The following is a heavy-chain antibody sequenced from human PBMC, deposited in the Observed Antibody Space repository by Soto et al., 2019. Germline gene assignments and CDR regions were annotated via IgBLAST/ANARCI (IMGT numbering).Heavy chain of an antibody. CDR1: GYSFTSYW. CDR2: IYPGDSDT. V-gene: IGHV5-51*01. Sequence: PGASLKISCKGSGYSFTSYWIGWVRQMPGKGLEWMGIIYPGDSDTRYSPSFQGQVTISADKSISTAYLQWSSLKASDTAMYYCAIQPPVLPYPIIWFDPWGQGPLVTVSS. J-gene: IGHJ5*02. CDR3: AIQPPVLPYPIIWFDP. D-gene: IGHD3-9*01.